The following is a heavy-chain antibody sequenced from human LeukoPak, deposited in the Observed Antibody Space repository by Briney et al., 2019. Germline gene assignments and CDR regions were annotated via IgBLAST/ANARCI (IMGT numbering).Heavy chain of an antibody. CDR1: GGSISSFF. J-gene: IGHJ4*02. CDR3: ARLAPGNYDILTGDPKVVFDY. CDR2: VHSSGSN. Sequence: SETLSLTCTVSGGSISSFFWSWIRQPPGKGLEWIGYVHSSGSNKYNPSLKSRLIISVDMSKNQFSLKLRSVSVADTAVYYCARLAPGNYDILTGDPKVVFDYWGQGALVTVSS. D-gene: IGHD3-9*01. V-gene: IGHV4-59*01.